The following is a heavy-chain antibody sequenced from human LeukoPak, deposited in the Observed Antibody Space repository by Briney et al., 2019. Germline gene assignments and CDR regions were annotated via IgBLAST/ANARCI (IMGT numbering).Heavy chain of an antibody. CDR3: ARSPPYCSSPGCYIGWFDP. Sequence: SETLSLTCAVSGYSISSGYYWGWIRQPPGKGLEWIGSIYHSGSTYYNPSLKSRVTISVDTSKNQFSLKLSSVTAADTALYYCARSPPYCSSPGCYIGWFDPWGQGTLVTVSS. CDR2: IYHSGST. V-gene: IGHV4-38-2*01. J-gene: IGHJ5*02. CDR1: GYSISSGYY. D-gene: IGHD2-2*02.